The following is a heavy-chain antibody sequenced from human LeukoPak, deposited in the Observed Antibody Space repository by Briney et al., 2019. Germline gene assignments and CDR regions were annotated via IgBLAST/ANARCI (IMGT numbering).Heavy chain of an antibody. J-gene: IGHJ4*02. V-gene: IGHV4-59*02. D-gene: IGHD3/OR15-3a*01. CDR1: GGSVRRNY. CDR2: IHYSGGT. Sequence: SETLSLTCTVSGGSVRRNYWSWLRQPPGKGLEWIGYIHYSGGTNYNPSLKSRVTMSVDTSKNQFSLRLSSVTAADTAVYYCAREVYGPSDWWGQGTLVTVSS. CDR3: AREVYGPSDW.